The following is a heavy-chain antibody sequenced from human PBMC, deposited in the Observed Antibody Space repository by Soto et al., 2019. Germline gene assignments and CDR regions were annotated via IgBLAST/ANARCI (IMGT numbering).Heavy chain of an antibody. V-gene: IGHV3-30*03. Sequence: QVQLVESGGGVVQTGRSLRLSCAASGFTFSSYGIHWVRQAPGKGLEWVAVISHDGSNKYYADSVKGRFTVSRDNSKNTLYLQMNSLRAEDTAVYYCASRGTSDLDAFDIWGQGTMVTVSS. CDR1: GFTFSSYG. D-gene: IGHD2-2*01. CDR3: ASRGTSDLDAFDI. J-gene: IGHJ3*02. CDR2: ISHDGSNK.